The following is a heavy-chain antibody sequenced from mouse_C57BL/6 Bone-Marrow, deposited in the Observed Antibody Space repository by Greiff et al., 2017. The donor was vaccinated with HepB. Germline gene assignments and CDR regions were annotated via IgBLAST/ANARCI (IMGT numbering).Heavy chain of an antibody. CDR1: GYSFTGYF. Sequence: VQLQQSGPELVKPGDSVKISCKASGYSFTGYFMNWVMQSPGKSLEWIGRINPYNGDTFYNQKFKGKATLTVDKSSSTAHMELRSLTSEDSAVYYGARGGTALCWYFDVWGTGTAVTVTS. D-gene: IGHD6-2*01. CDR3: ARGGTALCWYFDV. CDR2: INPYNGDT. V-gene: IGHV1-20*01. J-gene: IGHJ1*03.